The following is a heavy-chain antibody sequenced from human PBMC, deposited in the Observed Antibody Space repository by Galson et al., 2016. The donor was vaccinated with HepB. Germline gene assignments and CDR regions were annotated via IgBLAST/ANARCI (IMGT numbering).Heavy chain of an antibody. D-gene: IGHD5-12*01. CDR3: AREFVRRGYSGYALDV. CDR1: GFTFSGYG. Sequence: SLRLSCAASGFTFSGYGMHWVRQAPGKGLEWVAVIWHDGSNKYYGKSVNGRFTIARDNSMNTLYLQMNSLKDEDTAVYYCAREFVRRGYSGYALDVWGQGTTVSVSS. V-gene: IGHV3-33*01. CDR2: IWHDGSNK. J-gene: IGHJ6*02.